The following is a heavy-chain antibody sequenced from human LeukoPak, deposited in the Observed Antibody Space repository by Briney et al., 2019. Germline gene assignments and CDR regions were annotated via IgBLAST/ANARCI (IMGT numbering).Heavy chain of an antibody. CDR2: INQDGSER. V-gene: IGHV3-7*01. CDR3: ARDKITGASTNDY. CDR1: GFSFTNYW. D-gene: IGHD1-14*01. J-gene: IGHJ4*02. Sequence: PGGSLRLSCAASGFSFTNYWMSWVRQAPGLGLEWVAFINQDGSERYYVDSVKGRFTVSRDSAKNSLYLQMNSLRVEDTAVYYCARDKITGASTNDYWGQGTLVTVSS.